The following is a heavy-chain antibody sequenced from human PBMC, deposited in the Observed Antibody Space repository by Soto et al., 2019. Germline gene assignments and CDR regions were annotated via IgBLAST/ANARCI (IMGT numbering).Heavy chain of an antibody. D-gene: IGHD3-10*01. CDR3: ARTPLWFGEYYFDY. CDR1: GFTFSSYS. J-gene: IGHJ4*02. Sequence: GGSLRLSCAASGFTFSSYSMNWVRQAPGKGLEWVSSISSSSSYIYYADSVKGRFTISRDNAKNSLYLQMKSLRAEDTAVYYCARTPLWFGEYYFDYWGQAPLLTLSS. CDR2: ISSSSSYI. V-gene: IGHV3-21*01.